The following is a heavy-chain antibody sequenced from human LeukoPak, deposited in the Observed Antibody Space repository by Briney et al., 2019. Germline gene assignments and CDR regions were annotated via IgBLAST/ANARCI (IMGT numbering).Heavy chain of an antibody. J-gene: IGHJ3*02. CDR1: GFTFSSYA. V-gene: IGHV3-30-3*01. D-gene: IGHD3-9*01. Sequence: GRSLRLSCAASGFTFSSYAMHWVRQAPGKGLEWVAVISYDGSNKYYADSVKGRFTISRDNSKNTLYLQMNSLRAEDTAVYYCARALPLGRYFLRGGDAFDIWGQGTMVTVSS. CDR3: ARALPLGRYFLRGGDAFDI. CDR2: ISYDGSNK.